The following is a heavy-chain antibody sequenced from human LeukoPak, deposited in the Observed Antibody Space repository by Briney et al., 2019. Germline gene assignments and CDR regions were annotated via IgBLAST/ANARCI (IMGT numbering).Heavy chain of an antibody. CDR1: GFSFSDNI. Sequence: GGSLRLSCAASGFSFSDNILDWVRQAPGRGLEWVGRIRRGTNGYTTEYAASVKGRVIISRDDSKNSLYLHMNSLKTEDTAVYYCTRDGGEGDKTAFDIWGQGTMVTVSS. J-gene: IGHJ3*02. V-gene: IGHV3-72*01. D-gene: IGHD3-16*01. CDR3: TRDGGEGDKTAFDI. CDR2: IRRGTNGYTT.